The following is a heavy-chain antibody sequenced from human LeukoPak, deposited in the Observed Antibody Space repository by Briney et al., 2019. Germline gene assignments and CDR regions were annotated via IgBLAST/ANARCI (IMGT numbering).Heavy chain of an antibody. V-gene: IGHV1-2*06. J-gene: IGHJ4*02. CDR1: GYTFTGYY. CDR3: LGIEIVGATDY. CDR2: INPNSGGT. Sequence: ASVKVSCKASGYTFTGYYMHWVRQAPGQGLEWMGRINPNSGGTNYAQKFQGRVTMTRDTSISAAYMELSRLRSDDTAVNYCLGIEIVGATDYWGQGTLVTVSS. D-gene: IGHD1-26*01.